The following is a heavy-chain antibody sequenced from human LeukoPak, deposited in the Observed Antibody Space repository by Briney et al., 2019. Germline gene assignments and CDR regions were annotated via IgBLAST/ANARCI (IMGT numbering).Heavy chain of an antibody. V-gene: IGHV3-30*04. Sequence: GGSLRLSCAASGFAFSSYAMHWVRQGPGKGLEWVAVISYDGSNKYYADSVKGRFTISRDNAKNSLYLQMNSLRAEDTAVYYCARDRKRAERGWDWGQGTLVTVSS. J-gene: IGHJ4*02. CDR3: ARDRKRAERGWD. D-gene: IGHD1-1*01. CDR1: GFAFSSYA. CDR2: ISYDGSNK.